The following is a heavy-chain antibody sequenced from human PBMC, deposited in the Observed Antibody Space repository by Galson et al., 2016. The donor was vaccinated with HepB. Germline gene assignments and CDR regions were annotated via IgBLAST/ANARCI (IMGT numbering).Heavy chain of an antibody. Sequence: SETLSLTCAVSGGSISSSTWWSWVRQPPGKGLEWIGEICHSGSTNYNPSLKSRVTISLDMSKNQFSLKLRSVTAADTAVYDCARDRTLCGVVTALWYWGQGTQVTVSS. CDR3: ARDRTLCGVVTALWY. CDR2: ICHSGST. V-gene: IGHV4-4*02. J-gene: IGHJ4*02. D-gene: IGHD3-3*01. CDR1: GGSISSSTW.